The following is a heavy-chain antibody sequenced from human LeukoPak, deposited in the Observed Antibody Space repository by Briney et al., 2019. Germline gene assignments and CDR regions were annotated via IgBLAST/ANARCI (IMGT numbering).Heavy chain of an antibody. D-gene: IGHD6-19*01. V-gene: IGHV4-38-2*01. CDR2: IYHSGST. J-gene: IGHJ4*02. CDR3: ARGIDTSGWYDY. Sequence: PSETLSLTCAVSGSSINSGYYWGWIRQPPGKGLEWIGSIYHSGSTYYNPPLKSRVTISVDTSKNHFSLKLSSVTAADTAVYYCARGIDTSGWYDYWGQGTLVTVSS. CDR1: GSSINSGYY.